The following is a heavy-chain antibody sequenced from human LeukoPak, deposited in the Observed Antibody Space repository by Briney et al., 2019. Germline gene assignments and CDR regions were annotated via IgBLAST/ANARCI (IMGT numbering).Heavy chain of an antibody. Sequence: SETLSLTCTVSGYSISSGYYWGWIRPPPGKGLEWIGSIYHSGSTYYNPSLKSRVTISVGTSKNQFSLKLSSVTAADTAVYYCARAPGYCSSTSCYIWFDPWGQGTLVTVSS. CDR2: IYHSGST. V-gene: IGHV4-38-2*02. CDR3: ARAPGYCSSTSCYIWFDP. J-gene: IGHJ5*02. D-gene: IGHD2-2*02. CDR1: GYSISSGYY.